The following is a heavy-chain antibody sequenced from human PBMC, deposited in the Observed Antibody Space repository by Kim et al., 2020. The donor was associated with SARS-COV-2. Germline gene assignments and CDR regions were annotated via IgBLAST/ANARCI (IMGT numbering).Heavy chain of an antibody. CDR1: GFTFSSYA. CDR3: ANFGRRYYGRFDY. V-gene: IGHV3-23*01. CDR2: ISGSGGST. J-gene: IGHJ4*02. Sequence: GGSMRLSCAASGFTFSSYAMSWVRQAPGKGLEWVSAISGSGGSTYYADSVKGRFTISRDNSKNTLYLQMNSLRAEDTAVYYCANFGRRYYGRFDYWGQGTLVTVSS. D-gene: IGHD1-26*01.